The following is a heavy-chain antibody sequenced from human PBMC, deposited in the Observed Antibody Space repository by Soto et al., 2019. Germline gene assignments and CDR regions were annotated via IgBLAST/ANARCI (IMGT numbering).Heavy chain of an antibody. J-gene: IGHJ4*02. CDR3: ARVLTGTAYSFDD. CDR2: ISSSSRYI. CDR1: GFIFGTHS. Sequence: EVQLVESGGGLVKPGGSLRLSCAASGFIFGTHSMNWVRQAPGKGLQWVSSISSSSRYIYYADSVRGRFTISRDNANNSLYLPLNSLRAEDTAVYYCARVLTGTAYSFDDWGQGTLVTVSS. D-gene: IGHD1-7*01. V-gene: IGHV3-21*01.